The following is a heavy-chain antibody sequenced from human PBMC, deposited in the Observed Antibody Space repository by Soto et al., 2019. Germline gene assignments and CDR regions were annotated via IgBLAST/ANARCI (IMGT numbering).Heavy chain of an antibody. V-gene: IGHV1-18*01. CDR2: ISAYNGNT. Sequence: VKVSCKASGYTVTSYSISWVLQAPGQGLEWMGWISAYNGNTNYAQKLQGRVTMTTDTSTSTAYMELRSLRSDDTAVYYCARVVVVGATWSFDIWGQGTMVTVSS. CDR1: GYTVTSYS. J-gene: IGHJ3*02. D-gene: IGHD2-15*01. CDR3: ARVVVVGATWSFDI.